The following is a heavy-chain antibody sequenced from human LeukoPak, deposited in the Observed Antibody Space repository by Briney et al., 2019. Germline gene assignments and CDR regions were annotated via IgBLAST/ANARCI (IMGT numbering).Heavy chain of an antibody. V-gene: IGHV3-21*01. CDR1: GFTFSSYS. CDR3: ARDCSSTSCHKY. CDR2: ISSSSSYI. Sequence: PGGSLRLSCAASGFTFSSYSMNWVRQAPGKGLEWVSSISSSSSYIYYADSVKGRFTISRDNAKNSLYLQMNSLRAEDTAVYYCARDCSSTSCHKYWGQGTLVTVSS. D-gene: IGHD2-2*02. J-gene: IGHJ4*02.